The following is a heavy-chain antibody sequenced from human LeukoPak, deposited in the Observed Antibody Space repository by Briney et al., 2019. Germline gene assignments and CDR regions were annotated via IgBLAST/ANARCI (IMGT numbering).Heavy chain of an antibody. CDR3: ARARYDILTGYEDY. CDR1: GFTFSSYS. CDR2: INSSSSYI. J-gene: IGHJ4*02. V-gene: IGHV3-21*01. Sequence: PGGSLRLSCAASGFTFSSYSRNWVRQAPGKGLEWVSSINSSSSYIYYASSEKRRFIIVRDNANQSPHLQMNIPRAEDAAVYYCARARYDILTGYEDYWRQGPLLRVPS. D-gene: IGHD3-9*01.